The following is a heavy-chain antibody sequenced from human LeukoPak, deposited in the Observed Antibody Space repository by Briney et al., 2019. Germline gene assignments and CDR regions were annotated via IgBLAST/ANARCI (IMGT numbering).Heavy chain of an antibody. Sequence: ASVKVSCKASGYTLTGYYMYWVRQAPGQGLEWMGWINPNSGGTNYAQKFQGRVTMTRDTSISAAYMELSRLTSDDTAVYYCAGTTGYYSDYWGQGTLVTVSS. CDR2: INPNSGGT. CDR1: GYTLTGYY. D-gene: IGHD3-9*01. CDR3: AGTTGYYSDY. J-gene: IGHJ4*02. V-gene: IGHV1-2*02.